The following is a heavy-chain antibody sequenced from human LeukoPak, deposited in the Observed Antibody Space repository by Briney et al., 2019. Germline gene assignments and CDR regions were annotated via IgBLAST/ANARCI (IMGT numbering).Heavy chain of an antibody. CDR2: VKSDGAGT. D-gene: IGHD3-22*01. CDR1: GLTFSTYA. Sequence: GRSLRLSCAASGLTFSTYAMSWVRQAPGKGLAWVASVKSDGAGTHYADSVKGRFTISRDNSKNILYLQMNSLRAEDTAIYYCARCTTASSGWCNWLDPWGQGTLVTVSS. V-gene: IGHV3-23*01. J-gene: IGHJ5*02. CDR3: ARCTTASSGWCNWLDP.